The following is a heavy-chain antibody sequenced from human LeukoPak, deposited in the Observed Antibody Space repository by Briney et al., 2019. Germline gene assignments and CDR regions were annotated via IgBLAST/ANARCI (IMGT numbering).Heavy chain of an antibody. J-gene: IGHJ4*02. CDR2: TSDTGGTM. CDR3: AKDPSGQYCTGGSCFS. CDR1: GFTFSTYA. Sequence: PGGSLRLSCAASGFTFSTYAMSWVRQAPGKGLEWVSGTSDTGGTMFYADAVKGRFTISRDNSKNTLYLQMNSLRAEDTAIYYCAKDPSGQYCTGGSCFSWGQGTLVTVSS. V-gene: IGHV3-23*01. D-gene: IGHD2-15*01.